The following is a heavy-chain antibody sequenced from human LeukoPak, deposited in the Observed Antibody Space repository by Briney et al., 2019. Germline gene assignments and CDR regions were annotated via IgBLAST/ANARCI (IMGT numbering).Heavy chain of an antibody. Sequence: PSETLSLTCAVYGGSFSGYSWSWIRQPPGKGLEWIGGINHSGSTNYNPSLKSRVTISVDTSKQQFSLKLSSVSAADTAVYYCARGRLLMWFDPWGQGTLVTVS. CDR3: ARGRLLMWFDP. D-gene: IGHD3-16*01. V-gene: IGHV4-34*01. CDR1: GGSFSGYS. CDR2: INHSGST. J-gene: IGHJ5*02.